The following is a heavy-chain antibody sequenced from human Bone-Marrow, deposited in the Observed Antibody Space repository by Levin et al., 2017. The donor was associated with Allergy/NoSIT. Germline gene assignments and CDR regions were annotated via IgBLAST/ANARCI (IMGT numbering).Heavy chain of an antibody. Sequence: SETLSLTCAVYGGSFSGYSWSCIRQPPGKGLEWIGEINHSGSTNYNPSLKSRVTISLDTSKNQFSLKLTSVTAADTAVYYCARSKTYYYGSGRSWSYGMDVWGQGTTVTVSS. CDR3: ARSKTYYYGSGRSWSYGMDV. CDR1: GGSFSGYS. CDR2: INHSGST. J-gene: IGHJ6*02. V-gene: IGHV4-34*01. D-gene: IGHD3-10*01.